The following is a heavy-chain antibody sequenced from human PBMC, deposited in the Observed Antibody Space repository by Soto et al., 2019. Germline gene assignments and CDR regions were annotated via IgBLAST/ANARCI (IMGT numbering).Heavy chain of an antibody. D-gene: IGHD6-13*01. J-gene: IGHJ6*02. V-gene: IGHV3-30-3*01. CDR1: GFTFSSYA. CDR2: ISYDGSNK. CDR3: ARDHSSSWYYYYYGMDV. Sequence: PGGSLRLSCAASGFTFSSYAMHWVRQAPGKGLEWVAVISYDGSNKYYADSVKGRFTISRDNSKNTLYLQMNSLRAEDTAVYYCARDHSSSWYYYYYGMDVWGQGTTVTVT.